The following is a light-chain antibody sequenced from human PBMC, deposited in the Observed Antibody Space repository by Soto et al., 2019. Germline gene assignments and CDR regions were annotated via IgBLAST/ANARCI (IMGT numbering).Light chain of an antibody. V-gene: IGKV3-15*01. CDR2: KAS. CDR3: QQYNNWPPV. Sequence: EIVMTQSPATLSVSPGERATLSCRASQSVSSNLAWYQQKPGKAPNLLIYKASSLKSGVPLRFSGSGSGTEFTLTISSLQSEDFAVYYCQQYNNWPPVFGQGTKVDIK. J-gene: IGKJ1*01. CDR1: QSVSSN.